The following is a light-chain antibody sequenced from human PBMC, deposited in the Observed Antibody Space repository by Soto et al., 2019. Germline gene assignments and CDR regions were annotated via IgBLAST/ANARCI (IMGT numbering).Light chain of an antibody. CDR2: DVS. CDR1: SSDVGGYNY. CDR3: SSYTSSSTPG. V-gene: IGLV2-14*01. Sequence: QSALTQPASVSGSPGQSITISCTGTSSDVGGYNYVSWYQQHPGKAPKLMIYDVSNRPSGVSNRFSGSKSGNTASLTISGLQAEDEADYYCSSYTSSSTPGFGTGTKLTGL. J-gene: IGLJ1*01.